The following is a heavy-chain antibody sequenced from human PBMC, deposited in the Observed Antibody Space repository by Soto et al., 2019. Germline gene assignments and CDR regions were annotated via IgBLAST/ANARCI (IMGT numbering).Heavy chain of an antibody. V-gene: IGHV4-4*07. CDR1: GGSFTDDY. J-gene: IGHJ4*02. Sequence: QVQLQESVPGLVKPSETLSLTCSVSGGSFTDDYWSWIRQPARKGLAWVGRVCGNGGGSPIYNPSPKKRVTMSSVASKPHFSLQLTAFTAADPAAHYCWRDPPAYDRRRPPTGVFEDWGQGVLVSVSS. D-gene: IGHD3-22*01. CDR3: WRDPPAYDRRRPPTGVFED. CDR2: VCGNGGGSP.